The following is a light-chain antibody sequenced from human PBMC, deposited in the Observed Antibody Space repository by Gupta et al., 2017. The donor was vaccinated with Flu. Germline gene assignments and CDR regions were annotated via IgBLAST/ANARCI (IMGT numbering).Light chain of an antibody. CDR1: SSNIGRNT. CDR3: ATWDDSRNVVV. CDR2: IND. V-gene: IGLV1-44*01. Sequence: HSVLTQPPSASCTPGQRVTISCSGNSSNIGRNTVHWYRLLAVTAPQLVIYINDQRPSGVPDRFSGSKSGTSASLAISGLQAEDEADYYCATWDDSRNVVVFGGGTRLTVL. J-gene: IGLJ2*01.